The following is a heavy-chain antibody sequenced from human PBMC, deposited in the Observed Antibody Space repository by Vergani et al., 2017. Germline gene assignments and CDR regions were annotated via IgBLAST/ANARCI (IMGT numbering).Heavy chain of an antibody. D-gene: IGHD2-8*01. CDR1: GGSISSSSYY. CDR2: IYYSGST. Sequence: QLQLQESGPGLVKPSETLSLTCTVSGGSISSSSYYWGWIRQPPGKGLEWIGSIYYSGSTYYNPSLKSRVTISVDTSKNQFSLKLSSVTAADTAVYYCARLPIVRMVYATDYYGMDVWGQGTTVTVSS. V-gene: IGHV4-39*01. CDR3: ARLPIVRMVYATDYYGMDV. J-gene: IGHJ6*02.